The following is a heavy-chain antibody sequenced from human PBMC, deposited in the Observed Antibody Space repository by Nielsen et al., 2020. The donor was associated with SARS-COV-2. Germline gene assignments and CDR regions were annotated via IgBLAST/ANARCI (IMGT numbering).Heavy chain of an antibody. CDR3: ARLKLDYYYYGMDV. D-gene: IGHD6-13*01. Sequence: SETLSLTCTVSGGSISSSSYYWGWIRQPPGKGLEWIGSIYYSGSTYYNPSLKSRVTISVDTSKNQFSLKLSSVTAADTAVYYCARLKLDYYYYGMDVWGQGTTVTVSS. J-gene: IGHJ6*02. V-gene: IGHV4-39*07. CDR2: IYYSGST. CDR1: GGSISSSSYY.